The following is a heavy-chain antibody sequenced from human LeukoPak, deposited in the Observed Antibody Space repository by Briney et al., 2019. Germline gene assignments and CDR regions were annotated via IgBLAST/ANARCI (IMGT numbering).Heavy chain of an antibody. J-gene: IGHJ4*02. CDR2: IYTSGST. CDR3: ARDNYGDYVFGY. CDR1: GGSISSGSYY. Sequence: SQTLSLTCTVSGGSISSGSYYWSWIRRPAGKGLEWIGRIYTSGSTNYNPSLKSRVTISVDTSKNQFSLKLSSVTAADTAVYYCARDNYGDYVFGYWGQGTLVTVSS. D-gene: IGHD4-17*01. V-gene: IGHV4-61*02.